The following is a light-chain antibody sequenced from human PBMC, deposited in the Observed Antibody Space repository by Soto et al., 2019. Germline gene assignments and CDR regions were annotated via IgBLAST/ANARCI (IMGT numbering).Light chain of an antibody. CDR1: QGSSNY. J-gene: IGKJ4*01. CDR3: QKYNMSPLT. Sequence: DIQMTQSPSSLSASVGDRVTITSRASQGSSNYLAWYQQKAGKVPKVLIYDASTLQSGVPSRFSGSGSGTDFTLTISSLQPEDVATYDCQKYNMSPLTCGGGTKVEIK. CDR2: DAS. V-gene: IGKV1-27*01.